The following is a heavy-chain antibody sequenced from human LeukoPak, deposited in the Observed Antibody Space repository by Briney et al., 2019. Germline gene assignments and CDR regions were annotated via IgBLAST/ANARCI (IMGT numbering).Heavy chain of an antibody. CDR3: ARHGNGAFDI. D-gene: IGHD1-1*01. J-gene: IGHJ3*02. V-gene: IGHV4-59*08. CDR1: GGSISSYY. CDR2: IYYSGST. Sequence: SETLSLTCTVSGGSISSYYWSWIRQPPGKGLEWIGFIYYSGSTNYSPSLKSRVTISVDTSKNQFSLKLTSVTAADTAVYYCARHGNGAFDIWGQGTMVTVSS.